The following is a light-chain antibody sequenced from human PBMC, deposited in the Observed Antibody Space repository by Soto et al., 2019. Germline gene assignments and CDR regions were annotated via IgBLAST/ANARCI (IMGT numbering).Light chain of an antibody. CDR2: DAS. CDR1: QGIATN. J-gene: IGKJ2*01. Sequence: EIVMTQSPATLSVSPGERATLSCRATQGIATNLAWYQQKPGQAPRLLISDASTRATGIPARVSGSGSGTEFSITISRLQSEDCAVYYCQQYSNWTFTFGQGTNLEI. V-gene: IGKV3-15*01. CDR3: QQYSNWTFT.